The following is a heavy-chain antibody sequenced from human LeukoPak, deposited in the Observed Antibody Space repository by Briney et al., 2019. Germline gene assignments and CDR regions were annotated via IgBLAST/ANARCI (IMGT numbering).Heavy chain of an antibody. CDR3: ASIAVAGTDLFDY. V-gene: IGHV3-30*02. D-gene: IGHD6-19*01. CDR2: IRYDGSNK. CDR1: GFTFSSYG. J-gene: IGHJ4*02. Sequence: PGGSLRLSCAASGFTFSSYGMHWVRQAPGKGLEWVAFIRYDGSNKYYADSVKGRFTISRDNSKNTLYLQMNSLRAEDTAVYYCASIAVAGTDLFDYWGQGTLVTVSS.